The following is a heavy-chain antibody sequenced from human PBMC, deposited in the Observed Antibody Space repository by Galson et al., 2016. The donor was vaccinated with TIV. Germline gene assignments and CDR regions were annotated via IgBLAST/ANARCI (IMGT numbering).Heavy chain of an antibody. Sequence: SLRLSCAASGFTFSDYYMTWIRQAPGKGLEWISYITSSGNTVYYADSVKGRFTISRHNTKNSLYLQMNSLRAEDTAVYYCARPQKFYYYYMDFWGKGTTVTVSS. CDR1: GFTFSDYY. CDR2: ITSSGNTV. J-gene: IGHJ6*03. V-gene: IGHV3-11*01. CDR3: ARPQKFYYYYMDF.